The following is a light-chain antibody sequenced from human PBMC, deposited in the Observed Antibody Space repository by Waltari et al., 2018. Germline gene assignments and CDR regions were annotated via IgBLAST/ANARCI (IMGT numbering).Light chain of an antibody. CDR1: GSNIGAGYD. J-gene: IGLJ2*01. CDR3: QSYDTSLSVV. CDR2: GVN. Sequence: QSVLTQPPSVSGAPGQRVTISCTGTGSNIGAGYDTHWYQQLPGKAPRLLIYGVNTRPVGVPDRFFGSQSGTSASLAIIGLKAEDEGDYYCQSYDTSLSVVFGGGTKLTVL. V-gene: IGLV1-40*01.